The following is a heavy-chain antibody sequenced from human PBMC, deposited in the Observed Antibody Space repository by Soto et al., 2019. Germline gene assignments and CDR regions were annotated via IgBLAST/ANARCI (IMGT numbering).Heavy chain of an antibody. V-gene: IGHV3-23*01. D-gene: IGHD3-16*01. CDR1: GFTFSSYA. CDR2: ISGSGGST. Sequence: EVQLLESGGGLVQPGGSLRLSCAASGFTFSSYAMSWVRQAPGKGLEWVSAISGSGGSTYYADSVKGRFTISRDNSKNTLYLQRNSLRAEDTAVYYCAKSEGERMTTFYFDYWGQGTLVTVSS. J-gene: IGHJ4*02. CDR3: AKSEGERMTTFYFDY.